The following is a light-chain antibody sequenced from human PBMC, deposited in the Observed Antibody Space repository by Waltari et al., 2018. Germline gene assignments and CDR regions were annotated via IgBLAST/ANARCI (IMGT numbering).Light chain of an antibody. Sequence: QSALTQPPSASGSPGQSVTISCTGTSSDVGVYNYVSWYQPHPGKAPKLMIYEVSKRPSGVPDRFSGSKSGNTASLTVSGLQAEDEADYYCSSYAGSHYVFGTGTKVTVL. J-gene: IGLJ1*01. CDR2: EVS. CDR1: SSDVGVYNY. V-gene: IGLV2-8*01. CDR3: SSYAGSHYV.